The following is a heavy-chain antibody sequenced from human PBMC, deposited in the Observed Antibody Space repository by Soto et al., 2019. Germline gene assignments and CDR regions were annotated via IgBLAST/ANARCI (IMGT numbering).Heavy chain of an antibody. CDR1: GGTFSSYA. D-gene: IGHD3-9*01. CDR3: ARAGIPILTGYCYFDY. V-gene: IGHV1-69*12. Sequence: QVQLVQSGAEVKKPGSSVKVSCKASGGTFSSYAISWVRQAPGQGLEWMGGIRPIFGTANYAQKFQGRVTITADESASTAYMELSRLRSEDTAVYYCARAGIPILTGYCYFDYWGQGTLVTVSS. CDR2: IRPIFGTA. J-gene: IGHJ4*02.